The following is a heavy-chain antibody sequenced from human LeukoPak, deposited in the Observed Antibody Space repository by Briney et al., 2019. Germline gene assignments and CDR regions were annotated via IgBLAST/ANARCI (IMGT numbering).Heavy chain of an antibody. Sequence: GGSLRLSCAASGFTVSNNRLSWVRQAPGMGLEWVSTIYSDGNTYYPDSVKGRFTISRDGSKNTLYLQLNSLRTEDTAIYYCVKEREGSNSEHWGQGTLVTVSS. V-gene: IGHV3-53*01. CDR3: VKEREGSNSEH. CDR2: IYSDGNT. D-gene: IGHD1-26*01. J-gene: IGHJ1*01. CDR1: GFTVSNNR.